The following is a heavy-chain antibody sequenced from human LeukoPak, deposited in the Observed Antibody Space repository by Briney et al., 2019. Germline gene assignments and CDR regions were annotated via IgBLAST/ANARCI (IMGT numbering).Heavy chain of an antibody. D-gene: IGHD3-10*01. J-gene: IGHJ5*02. V-gene: IGHV5-51*01. CDR1: GYTFTSYW. CDR2: IYPGDSDT. Sequence: GESLKISCKGSGYTFTSYWIGWVRQMPGKGLEWMGIIYPGDSDTRYSPSFQGQVTISADKSISTAYLQWSSLKASDTAMYYCARQRKVLRRPGRSWFGESDPFDPWGQGTLVTVSS. CDR3: ARQRKVLRRPGRSWFGESDPFDP.